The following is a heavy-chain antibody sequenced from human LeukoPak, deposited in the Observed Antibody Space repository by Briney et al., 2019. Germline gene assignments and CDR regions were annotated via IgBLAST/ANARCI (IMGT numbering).Heavy chain of an antibody. CDR3: ASNIVVVPAAISPSMDV. CDR2: INHSGST. Sequence: SETLSLTCAVYGGSFSGYYWSWIRQPPGKGLEWIGEINHSGSTNYNPSLKSRVTISVDTSKNQSSLELSSVTAADTAVYYCASNIVVVPAAISPSMDVWGQGTTVTVS. CDR1: GGSFSGYY. V-gene: IGHV4-34*01. J-gene: IGHJ6*02. D-gene: IGHD2-2*01.